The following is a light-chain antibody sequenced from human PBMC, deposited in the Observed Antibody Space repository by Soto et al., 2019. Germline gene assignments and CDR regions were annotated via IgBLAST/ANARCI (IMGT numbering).Light chain of an antibody. J-gene: IGKJ4*01. V-gene: IGKV1-9*01. CDR2: DAS. CDR3: QQVNVYPST. Sequence: DIPMTQSPSSLCSSGXGRATITCRASQGISSYLGWYQQKPGKAPNLLIYDASTLHSGVPSRFSGGGSGTDFTLTISSLQPEDFATYYCQQVNVYPSTFGGGTKVDIK. CDR1: QGISSY.